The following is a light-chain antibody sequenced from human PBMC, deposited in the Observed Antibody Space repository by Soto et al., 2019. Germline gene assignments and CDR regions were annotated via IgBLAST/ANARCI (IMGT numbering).Light chain of an antibody. CDR2: DAS. CDR1: QSIGSY. Sequence: EIVLTQSPATLSLSLGERATLSCRASQSIGSYLAWYQHKLGQPPRLLIYDASTRATGIPARFSGSGSGTEFTLTISSLQSEDFAVYYCQQYNTWPPITFGQGTRLEI. J-gene: IGKJ5*01. V-gene: IGKV3-15*01. CDR3: QQYNTWPPIT.